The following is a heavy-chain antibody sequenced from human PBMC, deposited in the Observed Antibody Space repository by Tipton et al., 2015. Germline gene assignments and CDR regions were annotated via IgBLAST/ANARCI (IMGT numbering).Heavy chain of an antibody. V-gene: IGHV4-61*03. CDR2: ISYTETS. Sequence: GLVKPSESLSLTCTVSGDSVSSGSYYWSWIRQPPGKGLEWIGYISYTETSHYNPSLKSRVTISVDTSKNHFSLRLTSLTASDTAVYYCASLLLYGDYVHGLGYWGRGTLVTVSS. CDR3: ASLLLYGDYVHGLGY. J-gene: IGHJ4*02. D-gene: IGHD4-17*01. CDR1: GDSVSSGSYY.